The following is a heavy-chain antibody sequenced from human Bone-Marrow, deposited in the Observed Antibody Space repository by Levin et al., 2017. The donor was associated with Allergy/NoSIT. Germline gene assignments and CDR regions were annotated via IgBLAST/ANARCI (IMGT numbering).Heavy chain of an antibody. Sequence: PSETLSLTCTDSSGSINSFYWSWIRQPPGKGLEWIGYISDSGTTSYNPSLKNRVTISPHTSKNQFSLVLRSVTTADTAMYFCARSDVGPYGMDVWGQGTTVTVSS. V-gene: IGHV4-59*01. D-gene: IGHD1-26*01. J-gene: IGHJ6*02. CDR3: ARSDVGPYGMDV. CDR1: SGSINSFY. CDR2: ISDSGTT.